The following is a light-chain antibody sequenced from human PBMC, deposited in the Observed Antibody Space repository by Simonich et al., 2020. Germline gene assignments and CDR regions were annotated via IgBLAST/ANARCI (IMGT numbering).Light chain of an antibody. V-gene: IGKV4-1*01. CDR2: LAS. J-gene: IGKJ1*01. CDR1: QSVLYSSNNKNY. Sequence: DIVMTQSPDSLAVSLGERATINCKSSQSVLYSSNNKNYLAWYQQKPGQPPKLLVYLASTRESGVPYRFSGSGSGTDFTLTISSLQAEDVAVYYCQQYYSTPWTFGQGTKVEIK. CDR3: QQYYSTPWT.